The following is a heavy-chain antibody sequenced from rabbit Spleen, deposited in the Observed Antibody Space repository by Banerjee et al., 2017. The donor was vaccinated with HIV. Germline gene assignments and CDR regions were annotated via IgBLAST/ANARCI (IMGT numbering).Heavy chain of an antibody. D-gene: IGHD1-1*01. J-gene: IGHJ6*01. CDR3: ARDTSTSFSSYGMDL. CDR2: IDAGSSGFT. Sequence: QEQLVESGGGLVQPGGSLKLSCKASGFDFSYSSYMCWVRQAPGKGLEWIACIDAGSSGFTYFATWAKGRFTISKTSSTTVTLQMTRLTAADTATYFCARDTSTSFSSYGMDLWGPGTLVTVS. V-gene: IGHV1S45*01. CDR1: GFDFSYSSY.